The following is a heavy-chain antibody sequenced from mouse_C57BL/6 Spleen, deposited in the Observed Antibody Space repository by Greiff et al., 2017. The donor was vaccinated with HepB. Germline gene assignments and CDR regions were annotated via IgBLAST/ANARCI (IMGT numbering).Heavy chain of an antibody. CDR3: ARSLLLSRYFDV. J-gene: IGHJ1*03. CDR2: IRNKANGYTT. V-gene: IGHV7-3*01. Sequence: EVKVVESGGGLVQPGGSLSLSCAASGFTFTDYYMSWVRQPPGKALEWLGFIRNKANGYTTEYSASVKGRFTISRDNSQSILYLQMNALRAEDSATYYCARSLLLSRYFDVWGTGTTVTVSS. CDR1: GFTFTDYY. D-gene: IGHD2-10*01.